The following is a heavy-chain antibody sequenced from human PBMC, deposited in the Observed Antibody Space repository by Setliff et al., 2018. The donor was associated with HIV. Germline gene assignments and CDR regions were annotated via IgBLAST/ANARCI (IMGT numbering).Heavy chain of an antibody. CDR1: GYTFTSYG. CDR3: ARGGGSNGYFFDS. D-gene: IGHD3-22*01. CDR2: IIPLLDRT. Sequence: SVKVSCKASGYTFTSYGISWVRQAPGHGLEWMGKIIPLLDRTHYVQKFQGRVTFSADESTTTAYMELRSLKNEDAAVYYCARGGGSNGYFFDSWGQGTLVTVSS. V-gene: IGHV1-69*11. J-gene: IGHJ4*02.